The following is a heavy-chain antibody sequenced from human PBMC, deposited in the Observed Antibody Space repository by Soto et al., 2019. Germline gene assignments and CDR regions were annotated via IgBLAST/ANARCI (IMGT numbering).Heavy chain of an antibody. CDR2: VSYDGNHK. V-gene: IGHV3-30*18. Sequence: QVQLVESGGGVIQPGTSLSLSCGSSGFTFRSFGMYWVRQAPGKGLEWVAVVSYDGNHKYYADSVKGRFTVSRANAKNMLYLQMNSLRGEDTAVYYCAKDVGQQLVLNYDMDVWGQGTTVTVSS. J-gene: IGHJ6*03. CDR1: GFTFRSFG. D-gene: IGHD6-13*01. CDR3: AKDVGQQLVLNYDMDV.